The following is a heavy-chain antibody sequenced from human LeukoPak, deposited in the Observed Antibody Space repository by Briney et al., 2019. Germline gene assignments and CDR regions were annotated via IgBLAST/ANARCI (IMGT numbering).Heavy chain of an antibody. CDR3: ARGGEFYGDYMCILDY. D-gene: IGHD4-17*01. CDR2: INSDGSST. CDR1: GLTFRTTW. Sequence: PGGSLRLSCATSGLTFRTTWMHWVRQAPGKGLMWVSRINSDGSSTSYADSVKGRFTISRDNAKNTLYLQMNSLRAEDTAVYYCARGGEFYGDYMCILDYWGQGTLVTVSS. V-gene: IGHV3-74*01. J-gene: IGHJ4*02.